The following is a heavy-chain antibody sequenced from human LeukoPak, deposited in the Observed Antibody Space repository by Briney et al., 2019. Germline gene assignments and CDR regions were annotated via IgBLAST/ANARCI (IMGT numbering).Heavy chain of an antibody. CDR1: GFTLCDYA. CDR3: TRGDYVYY. V-gene: IGHV3-49*04. Sequence: TGGSLRLSYTASGFTLCDYARSWVRQAPGKGLEWVGFIGGKTYGGTTEYAASVKGRFTISKDYSKSIAYLQMNSLKTDDTAVYSYTRGDYVYYWGQGTLVTVSS. CDR2: IGGKTYGGTT. J-gene: IGHJ4*02.